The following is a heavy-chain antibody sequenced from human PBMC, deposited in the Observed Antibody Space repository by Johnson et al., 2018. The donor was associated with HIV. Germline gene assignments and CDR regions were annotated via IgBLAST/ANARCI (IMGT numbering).Heavy chain of an antibody. J-gene: IGHJ3*01. V-gene: IGHV3-30*18. CDR3: AKDKIMFLDNPVDAFDV. D-gene: IGHD3/OR15-3a*01. Sequence: QVQLVESGGGVIRPGGSLRLSCAASGFTFSNYGMHWVRQAPGKGLEWVAVISFDGSHKYYTDSVKGLSTISRDNSNNTLYLHMNSLRPDDTGVYYCAKDKIMFLDNPVDAFDVWGQGTMVTFSS. CDR1: GFTFSNYG. CDR2: ISFDGSHK.